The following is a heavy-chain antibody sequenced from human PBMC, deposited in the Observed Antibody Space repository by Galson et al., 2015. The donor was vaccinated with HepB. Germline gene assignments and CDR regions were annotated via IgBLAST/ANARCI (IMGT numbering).Heavy chain of an antibody. J-gene: IGHJ4*02. Sequence: SLRLSCAASGFTFSNYNINWVRQAPGKGLEWVSSISSGSSSKYYADSVKGRFTSSRDNAKNSVSLQMNSLRAEDTAVYYCARLAVAAAFDYWGQGTLVTVSS. CDR1: GFTFSNYN. CDR3: ARLAVAAAFDY. D-gene: IGHD6-19*01. CDR2: ISSGSSSK. V-gene: IGHV3-21*01.